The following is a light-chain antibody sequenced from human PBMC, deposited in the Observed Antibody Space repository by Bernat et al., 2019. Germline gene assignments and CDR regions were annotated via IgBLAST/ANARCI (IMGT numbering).Light chain of an antibody. Sequence: SYVLTQPPSVSVAPGKTAGITCGGNNIESKSVHWYQQKSGQDPVLVINYDSDRPSGIPERFSGSNSGNTATLTISRVEAGDEADYYCHVWDSDSHHVIFGGGTKLTVL. J-gene: IGLJ2*01. V-gene: IGLV3-21*04. CDR3: HVWDSDSHHVI. CDR1: NIESKS. CDR2: YDS.